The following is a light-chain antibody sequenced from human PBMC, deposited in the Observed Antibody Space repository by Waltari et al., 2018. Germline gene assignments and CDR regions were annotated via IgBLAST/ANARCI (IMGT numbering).Light chain of an antibody. Sequence: IVMTXXPATLSVSPGERATLSCRASQSVSSNLAWYQQKPGQAPRLLIYGASTRATGXPARFSGSGSGTEFTLXXSSMQXEXXXVYYCXQXXNWPPLXXXXXTKVEIK. V-gene: IGKV3-15*01. J-gene: IGKJ4*01. CDR3: XQXXNWPPLX. CDR1: QSVSSN. CDR2: GAS.